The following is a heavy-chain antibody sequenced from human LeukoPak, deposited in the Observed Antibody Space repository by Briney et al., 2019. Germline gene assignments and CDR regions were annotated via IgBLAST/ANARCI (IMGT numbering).Heavy chain of an antibody. V-gene: IGHV1-2*02. CDR3: ASISGSYSVGYFDY. CDR1: GYTFTGYY. CDR2: INPNSGGT. J-gene: IGHJ4*02. D-gene: IGHD1-26*01. Sequence: ASVKVSCKASGYTFTGYYMHWVRQAPGQGREWMGWINPNSGGTNYAQKFQGRVTMTRDTSISTAYMELSRLRSDDTAVYYCASISGSYSVGYFDYWGQGTLVTVSS.